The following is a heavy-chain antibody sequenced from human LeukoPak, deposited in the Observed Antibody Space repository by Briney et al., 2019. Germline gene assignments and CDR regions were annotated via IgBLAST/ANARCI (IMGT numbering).Heavy chain of an antibody. J-gene: IGHJ4*02. CDR1: GFTFSGAD. V-gene: IGHV3-73*01. D-gene: IGHD3-10*01. CDR3: IHYGSGSYSTDY. Sequence: QPGGSLRLSCATSGFTFSGADMHWVRQVSGKGLEWVGRIRSKGNKYATEYAASVKGRLTISRDDSKNTAYLQMNSLKTEDTAVYYCIHYGSGSYSTDYWGQGTQVTVST. CDR2: IRSKGNKYAT.